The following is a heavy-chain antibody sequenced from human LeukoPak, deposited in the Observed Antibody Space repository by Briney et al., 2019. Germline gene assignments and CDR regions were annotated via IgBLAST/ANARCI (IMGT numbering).Heavy chain of an antibody. CDR2: IYYGGST. CDR1: GGSISSYY. V-gene: IGHV4-59*01. CDR3: ARATDSNGWLFDY. Sequence: SETLSLTCTVSGGSISSYYWSWIRQPPGKGLEWIGYIYYGGSTNYNPSLKSRVTISVDTSRNQFSLKLTSVTAADTAVYYCARATDSNGWLFDYWGQGTLVTVSS. J-gene: IGHJ4*02. D-gene: IGHD6-19*01.